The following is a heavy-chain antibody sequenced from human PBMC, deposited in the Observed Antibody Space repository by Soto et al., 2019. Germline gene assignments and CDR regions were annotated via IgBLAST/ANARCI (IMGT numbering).Heavy chain of an antibody. CDR2: ISSSGSTI. J-gene: IGHJ4*02. CDR3: ARDTYDSSGYYPDY. Sequence: GGSLRLSCAASGFTFSSYEMNWVRQAPGKGLEWVSYISSSGSTIYYADSVKGRFTISRDNAKNSLYLQMNSLRAEDTAVYYCARDTYDSSGYYPDYWGQGTLVTVSS. D-gene: IGHD3-22*01. V-gene: IGHV3-48*03. CDR1: GFTFSSYE.